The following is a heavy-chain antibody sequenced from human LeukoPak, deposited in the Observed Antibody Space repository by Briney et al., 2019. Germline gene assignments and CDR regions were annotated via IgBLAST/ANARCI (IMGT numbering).Heavy chain of an antibody. CDR3: ARGPTYYYDSSGYYYYYGMDV. CDR1: GGSISSYY. J-gene: IGHJ6*02. V-gene: IGHV4-59*12. D-gene: IGHD3-22*01. CDR2: IYYSGST. Sequence: SETLSLTCTVSGGSISSYYWSWIRQPPGKGLEWIGYIYYSGSTNYNPSLKSRVTISVDTSKNQFSLKLSSVTAADTAVYYCARGPTYYYDSSGYYYYYGMDVWGQGTTVTVSS.